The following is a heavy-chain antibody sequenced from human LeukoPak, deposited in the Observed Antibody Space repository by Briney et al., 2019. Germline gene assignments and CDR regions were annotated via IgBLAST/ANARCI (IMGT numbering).Heavy chain of an antibody. D-gene: IGHD7-27*01. CDR2: ITTGDGNT. CDR1: GFTFSSYT. J-gene: IGHJ4*02. CDR3: AKDGGLWVSAHWGDS. V-gene: IGHV3-23*01. Sequence: GGSLRLSCTASGFTFSSYTMTWVRQAPGKGLKWVSTITTGDGNTYYADSVKGRFTVSRDDSKNTLYPQMNSLRAEDTAVYYCAKDGGLWVSAHWGDSWGRGTLVTVSS.